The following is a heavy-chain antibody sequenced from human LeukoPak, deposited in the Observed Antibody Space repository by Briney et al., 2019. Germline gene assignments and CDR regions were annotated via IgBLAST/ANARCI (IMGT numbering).Heavy chain of an antibody. CDR1: GGSISSGSYY. CDR3: AREELGYCSGGSCHNWFDP. Sequence: PSQTLSLTCTVSGGSISSGSYYWSWIRQPAGKGLEWIGRIYTSGSTNYNPSLKSRVTISVDTSKNQFSLKLSSVTAADTAVYYCAREELGYCSGGSCHNWFDPWGQGTLVTVSS. J-gene: IGHJ5*02. V-gene: IGHV4-61*02. CDR2: IYTSGST. D-gene: IGHD2-15*01.